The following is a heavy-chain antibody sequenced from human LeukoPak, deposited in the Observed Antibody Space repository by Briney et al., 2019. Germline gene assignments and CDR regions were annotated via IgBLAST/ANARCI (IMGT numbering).Heavy chain of an antibody. V-gene: IGHV4-59*08. CDR2: IYYSGST. D-gene: IGHD3-16*01. J-gene: IGHJ3*02. CDR3: ARLMDAYYDYVWGSYPLHAFDI. Sequence: SETLSLTCTVSGGSISSYYWSWIRQPPGKGLEWSGYIYYSGSTNYNPSLKSRVTISVDTSKNQFSLKLSSVTAADTAVYYCARLMDAYYDYVWGSYPLHAFDIWGQGTMVTVSS. CDR1: GGSISSYY.